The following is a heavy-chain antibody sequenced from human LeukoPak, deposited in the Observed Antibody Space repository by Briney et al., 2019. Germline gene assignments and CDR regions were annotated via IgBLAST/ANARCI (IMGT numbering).Heavy chain of an antibody. V-gene: IGHV1-8*01. CDR3: ARANWFDP. J-gene: IGHJ5*02. CDR1: GYTFTSYD. Sequence: ASVKVSCTASGYTFTSYDINWVRQATGQELEWMGWMNANSGNTGYAQKFKGRVTMTRNTSISTAYMELSSLRSEDTAVYYCARANWFDPWGQGTLVTVSS. CDR2: MNANSGNT.